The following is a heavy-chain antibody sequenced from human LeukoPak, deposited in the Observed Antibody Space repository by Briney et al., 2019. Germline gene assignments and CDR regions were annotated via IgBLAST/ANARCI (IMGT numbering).Heavy chain of an antibody. J-gene: IGHJ6*03. V-gene: IGHV3-66*01. CDR1: GFTVSSDY. Sequence: PGGSLRLSCAASGFTVSSDYMSWVRQAPGKGLEWVSVIYSGGSTYYSDSVKGRFTISRDNSKNTLYLQMNSLRAEDTAVYYCTRDRSGGGKDCSGGICYSRYYYYMDVWGKGTTVTVSS. D-gene: IGHD2-15*01. CDR3: TRDRSGGGKDCSGGICYSRYYYYMDV. CDR2: IYSGGST.